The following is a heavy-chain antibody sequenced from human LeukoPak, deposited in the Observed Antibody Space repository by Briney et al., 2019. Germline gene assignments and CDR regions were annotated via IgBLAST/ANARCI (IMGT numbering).Heavy chain of an antibody. D-gene: IGHD1-26*01. CDR3: ARREKNSYYYYYMDV. Sequence: GGSLRLPCVASGFSFSNYGTHWVRQAPGKGLEWVTFMQYDGSVEFYADSVKGRFTISRDSSKNTLYLQMNSLRTEDTAVYYCARREKNSYYYYYMDVWGKGTTVTVSS. CDR1: GFSFSNYG. CDR2: MQYDGSVE. J-gene: IGHJ6*03. V-gene: IGHV3-30*02.